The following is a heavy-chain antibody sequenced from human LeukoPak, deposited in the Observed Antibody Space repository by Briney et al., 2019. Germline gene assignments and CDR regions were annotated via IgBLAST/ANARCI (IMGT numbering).Heavy chain of an antibody. CDR3: ARTLRFLEWSDLYYYMDV. CDR1: GGTFSSYA. Sequence: GASVKVSCKASGGTFSSYAISWVRQAPGQGLEWMGRVIPILGIANYAQKFQGRVTITADKSTSTAYMELSSLTSEDTAVYYCARTLRFLEWSDLYYYMDVWGGGTTVTVSS. V-gene: IGHV1-69*04. CDR2: VIPILGIA. J-gene: IGHJ6*03. D-gene: IGHD3-3*01.